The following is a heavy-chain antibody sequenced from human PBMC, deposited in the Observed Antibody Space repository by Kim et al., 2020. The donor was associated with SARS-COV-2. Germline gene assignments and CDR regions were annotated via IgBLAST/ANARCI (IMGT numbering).Heavy chain of an antibody. CDR1: GFTFSSYG. CDR3: ARMLPDYYGSGSYYFDY. D-gene: IGHD3-10*01. CDR2: ISYDGSNK. V-gene: IGHV3-33*05. Sequence: GGSLRLSCAASGFTFSSYGMHWVRQAPGKGLEWVAVISYDGSNKYYADSVKGRFTISRDNSKNTLYLQMNSLRAEDTAVYYCARMLPDYYGSGSYYFDYWGQGTLVTVSS. J-gene: IGHJ4*02.